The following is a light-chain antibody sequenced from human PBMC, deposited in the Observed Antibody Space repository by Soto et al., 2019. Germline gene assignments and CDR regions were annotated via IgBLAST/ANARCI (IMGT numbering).Light chain of an antibody. J-gene: IGKJ1*01. Sequence: EIVLTQSPGTLSLSPGXRATLSCRASQSVGSSLSWYQQKPGQAPRLLFYGASNRATAIPDRFSGSGFGTDFTLTITRLEPEDFAVYYCQQYGDSPQTFGPGTKV. CDR1: QSVGSS. CDR3: QQYGDSPQT. CDR2: GAS. V-gene: IGKV3-20*01.